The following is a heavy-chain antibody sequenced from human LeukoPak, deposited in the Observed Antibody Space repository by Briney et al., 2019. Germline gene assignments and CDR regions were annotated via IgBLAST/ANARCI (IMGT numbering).Heavy chain of an antibody. V-gene: IGHV3-13*01. Sequence: GGSLRLSCAASGFTFSNYDMHWVRQATGKGLEWVSAIGSAGDTYYPGSVKGRFTISRENVKNSLYLQMNSLRAEDTAVYYCVRVVPYCSGGSCSPYFDYWGQGTLVTVSS. J-gene: IGHJ4*02. D-gene: IGHD2-15*01. CDR3: VRVVPYCSGGSCSPYFDY. CDR2: IGSAGDT. CDR1: GFTFSNYD.